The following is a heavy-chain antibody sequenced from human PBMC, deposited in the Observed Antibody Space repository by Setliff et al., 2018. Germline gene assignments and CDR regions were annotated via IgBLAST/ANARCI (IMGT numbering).Heavy chain of an antibody. CDR3: ARAPGRNIRGDY. CDR1: GGSISSGVYY. J-gene: IGHJ4*02. CDR2: IYQSGTT. V-gene: IGHV4-61*08. Sequence: PSETLSLTCTVSGGSISSGVYYWWNWVRQPPGKGLEWIGDIYQSGTTNYNPSLKSRVTISADTSKNQFSLKLKSVTAADTAVYYCARAPGRNIRGDYWGQGALVTAPQ. D-gene: IGHD3-10*01.